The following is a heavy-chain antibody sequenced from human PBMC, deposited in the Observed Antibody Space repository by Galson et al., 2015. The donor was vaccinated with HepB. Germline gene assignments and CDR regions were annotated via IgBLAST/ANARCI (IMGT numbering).Heavy chain of an antibody. J-gene: IGHJ6*02. Sequence: SVKVSCKASGYTFTSYDINWVRQATGQGLEWMGWMNPNSGNTGYAQKFQGRVTMTRNTSISTAYMELSSLRSEDTAVYYCARGSHYDYVWGSYRYTDPYGMDVWGQGTTVTVSS. V-gene: IGHV1-8*01. CDR3: ARGSHYDYVWGSYRYTDPYGMDV. CDR2: MNPNSGNT. CDR1: GYTFTSYD. D-gene: IGHD3-16*02.